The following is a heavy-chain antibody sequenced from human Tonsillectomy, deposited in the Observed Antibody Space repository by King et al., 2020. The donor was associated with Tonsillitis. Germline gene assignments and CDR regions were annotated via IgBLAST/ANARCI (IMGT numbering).Heavy chain of an antibody. CDR1: GFTFSSYG. Sequence: VQLVESGGGVVQPGGSLRLSCAASGFTFSSYGMHWVRQAPGKGLEWVAFIRYDGSNKYYADSVKGRFTISRDNSKNTLYLQMNSLRAEDTAVYYCAYRREGGGWSGAFDYWGQGTLVTVSS. CDR3: AYRREGGGWSGAFDY. V-gene: IGHV3-30*02. D-gene: IGHD6-19*01. J-gene: IGHJ4*02. CDR2: IRYDGSNK.